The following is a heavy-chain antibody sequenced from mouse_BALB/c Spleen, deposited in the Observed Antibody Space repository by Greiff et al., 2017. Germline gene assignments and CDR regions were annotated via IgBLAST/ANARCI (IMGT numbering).Heavy chain of an antibody. D-gene: IGHD2-3*01. Sequence: EVQLQESGPGLVKPSQSLSLTCTVTGYSITSDYAWNWIRQFPGNILEWMGYISYSGSTSYNPSLKSRISITRDTSKNQFFLQLNSVTTEDTATYYCASYDGYYEGFAYWGQGTLVTVSA. V-gene: IGHV3-2*02. J-gene: IGHJ3*01. CDR1: GYSITSDYA. CDR3: ASYDGYYEGFAY. CDR2: ISYSGST.